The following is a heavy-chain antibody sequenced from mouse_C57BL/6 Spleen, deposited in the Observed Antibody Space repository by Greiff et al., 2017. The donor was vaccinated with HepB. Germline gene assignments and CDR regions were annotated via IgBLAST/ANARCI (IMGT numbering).Heavy chain of an antibody. CDR3: AITPPLYYDDDDAMDY. V-gene: IGHV1-74*01. CDR1: GYTFTSYW. Sequence: QVQLQQPGAELVKPGASVKVSCKASGYTFTSYWMHWVKQRPGQGLEWIGRIHPSDSDTNYNQKFKGKATLTVAKSSSTAYMQLSSLTSEDSAVYYGAITPPLYYDDDDAMDYWGQGTSVTVSA. CDR2: IHPSDSDT. J-gene: IGHJ4*01. D-gene: IGHD2-4*01.